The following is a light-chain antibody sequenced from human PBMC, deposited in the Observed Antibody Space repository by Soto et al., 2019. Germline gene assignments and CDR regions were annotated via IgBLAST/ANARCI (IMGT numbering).Light chain of an antibody. V-gene: IGKV3-20*01. CDR2: GAS. J-gene: IGKJ2*02. CDR1: QSVRSNY. CDR3: QQYNSYCT. Sequence: EIVLTQSPGTLSLSPGEGATLSCRASQSVRSNYLAWYQQKPGQAPRLLIYGASSRATGIPDRFSGSGSGTDFTLTISSLQPDDFATYYCQQYNSYCTFGQGTKLEIK.